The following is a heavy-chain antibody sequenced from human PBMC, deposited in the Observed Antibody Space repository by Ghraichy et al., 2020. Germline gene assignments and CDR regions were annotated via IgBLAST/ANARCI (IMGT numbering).Heavy chain of an antibody. CDR2: IGGSGSPS. CDR3: AKQKGRGPAIDV. J-gene: IGHJ3*01. CDR1: GFTFTLFS. D-gene: IGHD3/OR15-3a*01. V-gene: IGHV3-23*01. Sequence: GALRLSCAASGFTFTLFSMSWVRQSPGKGLEWVSSIGGSGSPSFHADSVNGRFTISRDNSNNTLYLQMNSLRFDDTAIYYCAKQKGRGPAIDVWGPGTMVTVSS.